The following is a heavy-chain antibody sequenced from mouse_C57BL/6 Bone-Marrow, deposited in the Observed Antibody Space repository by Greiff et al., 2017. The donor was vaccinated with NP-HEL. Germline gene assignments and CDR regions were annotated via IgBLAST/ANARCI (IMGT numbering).Heavy chain of an antibody. CDR1: GYTFTSYW. CDR2: IYPSDSEN. D-gene: IGHD1-2*01. J-gene: IGHJ4*01. Sequence: QVQLKQPGAELVRPGSSVKLSCKASGYTFTSYWMDWVKQRPGQGLEWIGNIYPSDSENHYNQKFKDKATLTVGKSSSTAYMQLSSLTSEDSAVYYCARRLRPDYYAMDYWGQGTSVTVSS. CDR3: ARRLRPDYYAMDY. V-gene: IGHV1-61*01.